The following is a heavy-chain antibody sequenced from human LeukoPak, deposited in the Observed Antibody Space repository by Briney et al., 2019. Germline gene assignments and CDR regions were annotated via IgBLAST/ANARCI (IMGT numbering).Heavy chain of an antibody. CDR3: ARGYSSSGDFDY. D-gene: IGHD6-6*01. CDR1: GGTFSSYA. V-gene: IGHV1-2*02. J-gene: IGHJ4*02. Sequence: AASVKVSCKASGGTFSSYAISWVRQAPGQGLEWMGWINPNSGGTNYAQKFQGRVTMTRDTSISTAYMELSRLRSDDTAVYYCARGYSSSGDFDYWGQGTLVTVSS. CDR2: INPNSGGT.